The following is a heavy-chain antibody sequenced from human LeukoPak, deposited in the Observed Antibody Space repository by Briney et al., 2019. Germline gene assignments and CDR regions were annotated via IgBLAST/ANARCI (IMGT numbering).Heavy chain of an antibody. CDR1: GYTFVDYY. CDR2: LNPRSGAT. J-gene: IGHJ4*02. V-gene: IGHV1-2*02. CDR3: ARDHRRGSTGYDMPAD. D-gene: IGHD5-12*01. Sequence: ASVKVSCKASGYTFVDYYLYWVRQAPGQGLEWMGWLNPRSGATNYAQKFQSRVTMTRDTSINTAYMELGRLRSDDTAVYYCARDHRRGSTGYDMPADWGQGTLVTVSS.